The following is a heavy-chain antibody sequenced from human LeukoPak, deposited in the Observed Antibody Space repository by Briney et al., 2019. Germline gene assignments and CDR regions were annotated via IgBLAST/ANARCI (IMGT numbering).Heavy chain of an antibody. CDR2: IIPILGIA. CDR3: ARESLADGRPYFDY. D-gene: IGHD2-8*01. V-gene: IGHV1-69*04. Sequence: SVKVSCKASGGTFSSYAISWVRQAPGQGLEWMGMIIPILGIANYAQKFQGRVTITADKSTSTAYMELSSLRSEDTAVYYCARESLADGRPYFDYWGQGTLVTVSS. J-gene: IGHJ4*02. CDR1: GGTFSSYA.